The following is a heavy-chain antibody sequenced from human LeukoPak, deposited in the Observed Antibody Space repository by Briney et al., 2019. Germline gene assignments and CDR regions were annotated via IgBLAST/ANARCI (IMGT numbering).Heavy chain of an antibody. CDR2: ISGSGGST. Sequence: GGSLRLTCAASGFTFSSYAMSWVRQAPGKGLEWVSAISGSGGSTYYADSVKGRFTISRDNSKNTLYLQMNSLRAEDAAVYYCAKDPEQYWFDPWGQGTLVTVSS. CDR1: GFTFSSYA. CDR3: AKDPEQYWFDP. D-gene: IGHD6-19*01. V-gene: IGHV3-23*01. J-gene: IGHJ5*02.